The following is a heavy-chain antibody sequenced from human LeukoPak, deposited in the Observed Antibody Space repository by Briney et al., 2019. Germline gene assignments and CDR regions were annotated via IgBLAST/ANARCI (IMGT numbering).Heavy chain of an antibody. CDR2: IYTSGST. CDR1: GGSISSYY. CDR3: AREGSMGCSSTSCIRLIWY. Sequence: SETLSLTCTVSGGSISSYYGSWIRQPAGKGLEWIGRIYTSGSTNYNPSLKSRVTMSVDTSKNQFSLKLSSVTAADTAVYYCAREGSMGCSSTSCIRLIWYWGQGTLVTVSS. V-gene: IGHV4-4*07. J-gene: IGHJ4*02. D-gene: IGHD2-2*01.